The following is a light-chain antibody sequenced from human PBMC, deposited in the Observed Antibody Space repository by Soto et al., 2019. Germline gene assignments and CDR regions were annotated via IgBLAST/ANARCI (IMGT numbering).Light chain of an antibody. CDR1: SGSIASNY. V-gene: IGLV6-57*04. CDR3: QSYDSSNHVV. Sequence: NFMLTQPHSVSESPGKTVTISCTRSSGSIASNYVQWYQQRPGSAPPTVIYEDNQRPSGVPDRFSGSIDSSSNSASLTISGLRNEDEADYYCQSYDSSNHVVFGGGTKLTVL. J-gene: IGLJ2*01. CDR2: EDN.